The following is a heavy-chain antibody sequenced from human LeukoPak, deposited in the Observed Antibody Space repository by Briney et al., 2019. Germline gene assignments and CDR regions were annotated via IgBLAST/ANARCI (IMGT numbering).Heavy chain of an antibody. CDR2: ISAYNGNT. CDR1: GYTFTGYG. Sequence: ASVKVSCKASGYTFTGYGISWVRQAPGQGLEWMGWISAYNGNTNYAQKLQGRVTMTTDTSTSTAYMELRSLRSDDTAVYYCARVPRSTMIVVAPDPWGQGTLVTVSS. D-gene: IGHD3-22*01. V-gene: IGHV1-18*01. J-gene: IGHJ5*02. CDR3: ARVPRSTMIVVAPDP.